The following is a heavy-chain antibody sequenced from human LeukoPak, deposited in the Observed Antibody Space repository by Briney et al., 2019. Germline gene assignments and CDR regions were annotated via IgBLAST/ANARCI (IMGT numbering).Heavy chain of an antibody. V-gene: IGHV4-59*02. Sequence: SETLSLICTVSGGSVSSYYWTWIRQSPGKGLEWIGFIFDSGRTNYNPSLGSRVSITMDTSTNQFSLTLSSVTAADTAVYYCARATNWNQSGMDAWGQGTTVTVSS. J-gene: IGHJ6*02. CDR1: GGSVSSYY. CDR3: ARATNWNQSGMDA. D-gene: IGHD1-14*01. CDR2: IFDSGRT.